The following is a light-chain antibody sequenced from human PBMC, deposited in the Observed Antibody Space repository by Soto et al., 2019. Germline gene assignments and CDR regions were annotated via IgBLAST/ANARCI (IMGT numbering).Light chain of an antibody. J-gene: IGLJ1*01. CDR1: SSEIGGYNF. Sequence: QSLLTQPASVFGCPGQSITISCPGNSSEIGGYNFVSWYQHHPGKAPKLMIFGVSDRPSGVSDRFSGSKSGNTASLTISGLQAEDEADYYCSSYICSRTPYVFGTGTKVPDL. CDR2: GVS. V-gene: IGLV2-14*03. CDR3: SSYICSRTPYV.